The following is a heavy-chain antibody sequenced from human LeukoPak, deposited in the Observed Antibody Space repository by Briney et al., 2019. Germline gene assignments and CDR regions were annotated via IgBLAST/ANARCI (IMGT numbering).Heavy chain of an antibody. D-gene: IGHD3-3*01. Sequence: GGSLRLSCAASGFTFSNYEMNWVRQAPGKGLEWVSYISSSGSTIYYADSVKGRFTISRDNAKNSLYLQMNSLRAEDTAVYYCARGDDFWSGYYTYWGQGTLVTVSS. J-gene: IGHJ4*02. CDR3: ARGDDFWSGYYTY. V-gene: IGHV3-48*03. CDR1: GFTFSNYE. CDR2: ISSSGSTI.